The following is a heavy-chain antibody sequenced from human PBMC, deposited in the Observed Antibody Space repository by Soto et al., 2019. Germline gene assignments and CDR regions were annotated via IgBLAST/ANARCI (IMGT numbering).Heavy chain of an antibody. CDR3: ATSPRNTVTTDIRGVVYFAY. V-gene: IGHV4-38-2*01. Sequence: SETLSLTCAVSGYSISTGYYWGWIRQPPGKGLEWIGSIYHSGSTYYNPSLKSRVTISVDTSKNQFPLKLSSVPAADPAVYYCATSPRNTVTTDIRGVVYFAYWGQGTLVTVSS. CDR2: IYHSGST. J-gene: IGHJ4*02. CDR1: GYSISTGYY. D-gene: IGHD4-17*01.